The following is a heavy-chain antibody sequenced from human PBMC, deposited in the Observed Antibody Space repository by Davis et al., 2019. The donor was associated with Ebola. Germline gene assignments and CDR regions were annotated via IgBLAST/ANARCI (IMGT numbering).Heavy chain of an antibody. V-gene: IGHV3-30-3*01. Sequence: PGGSLRLSCAASGFTFSSYAMHWVRQAPGKGLEWVAVISYDGSNKYYADSVKGRFTISRDNSKNTLYLQMNSLRAEDTAVYYCARTEAAAGHWGQGTLVTVSS. D-gene: IGHD6-13*01. CDR1: GFTFSSYA. J-gene: IGHJ4*02. CDR3: ARTEAAAGH. CDR2: ISYDGSNK.